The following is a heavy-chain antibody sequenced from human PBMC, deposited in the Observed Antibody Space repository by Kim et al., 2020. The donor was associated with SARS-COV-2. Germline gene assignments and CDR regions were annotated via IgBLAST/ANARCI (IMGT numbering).Heavy chain of an antibody. Sequence: SETLSLTCTVSGGSISSYYWSWIRQPPGKGLEWIGYIYYSGTTNYNPSLKSRVTISVDTSKTQFSLKLSSVTAADTAVYYCARSLGYCSGGSCYHYWYFDLWGRGTLVTVSS. CDR2: IYYSGTT. V-gene: IGHV4-59*01. CDR3: ARSLGYCSGGSCYHYWYFDL. D-gene: IGHD2-15*01. J-gene: IGHJ2*01. CDR1: GGSISSYY.